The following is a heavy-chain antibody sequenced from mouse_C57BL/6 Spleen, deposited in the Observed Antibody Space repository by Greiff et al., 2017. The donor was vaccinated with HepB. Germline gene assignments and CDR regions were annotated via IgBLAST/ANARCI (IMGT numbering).Heavy chain of an antibody. J-gene: IGHJ4*01. D-gene: IGHD2-3*01. CDR1: GYTFTSYW. CDR2: IYPGSGST. Sequence: QVQLQQPGAELVKPGASVKMSCKASGYTFTSYWITWVKQRPGQGLEWIGDIYPGSGSTNYNEKFKSKATLTVDTSSSTAYMQLSSLTSEDSAVYYCARSGGYDGYYPYYYAMDYWGQGTSVTVSS. V-gene: IGHV1-55*01. CDR3: ARSGGYDGYYPYYYAMDY.